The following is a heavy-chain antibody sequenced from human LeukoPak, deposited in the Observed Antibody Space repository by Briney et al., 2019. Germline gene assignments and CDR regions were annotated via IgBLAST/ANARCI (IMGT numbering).Heavy chain of an antibody. J-gene: IGHJ4*02. D-gene: IGHD3-22*01. V-gene: IGHV1-8*01. Sequence: ASVKVSCKASGYTFTSYDINWVRQAPGQGLEWMGWMNPNSGNTGYAQKFQGRVTMTRNTSISTAYMELSSLRSEDTAVYYCVRATYYYDSSGYSLDYWGQGTLVTVSS. CDR1: GYTFTSYD. CDR3: VRATYYYDSSGYSLDY. CDR2: MNPNSGNT.